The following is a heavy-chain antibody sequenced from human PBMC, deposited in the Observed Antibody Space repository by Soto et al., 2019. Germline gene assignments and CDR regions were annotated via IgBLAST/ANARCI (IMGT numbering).Heavy chain of an antibody. Sequence: GGSLRLSCAASGFTFSSYGMHWVRQAPGKGLEWVAVISYDGSNKYYADSVKGRFTISRDNSKNTLYLQMNSLRAEDTAVYYCAKDLEVDYYDSSGYYYARSNGARYYYYGMDVWGQGTTVTVSS. V-gene: IGHV3-30*18. D-gene: IGHD3-22*01. CDR2: ISYDGSNK. CDR1: GFTFSSYG. J-gene: IGHJ6*02. CDR3: AKDLEVDYYDSSGYYYARSNGARYYYYGMDV.